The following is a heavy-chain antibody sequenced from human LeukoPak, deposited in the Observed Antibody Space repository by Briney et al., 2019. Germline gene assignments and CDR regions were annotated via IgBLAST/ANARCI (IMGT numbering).Heavy chain of an antibody. V-gene: IGHV4-61*02. J-gene: IGHJ4*02. Sequence: SETLSLTCTVSGGSISSGSYYWSWIRQPAGKGLEWIGRIYTSGSTNYNPSLKSRVTISVDTSKNQFSLKLSSVTAADTAVYYCARDPPVIGGFDYWGQGTLVTVSS. CDR2: IYTSGST. CDR1: GGSISSGSYY. CDR3: ARDPPVIGGFDY. D-gene: IGHD3-16*02.